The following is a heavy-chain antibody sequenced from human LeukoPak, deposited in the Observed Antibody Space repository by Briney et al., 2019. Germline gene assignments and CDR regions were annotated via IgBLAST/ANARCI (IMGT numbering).Heavy chain of an antibody. CDR1: GYTLTELS. CDR3: ATTERRLRCFDY. V-gene: IGHV1-24*01. Sequence: ASLKVSCKVSGYTLTELSMHWVRQAPGKGLEWMGGFDPEGGETIYAQKFQGRVTMTEDTSTDTAYMELSSLRSEDTAVYYCATTERRLRCFDYWGQGTLVTDSS. CDR2: FDPEGGET. D-gene: IGHD6-25*01. J-gene: IGHJ4*02.